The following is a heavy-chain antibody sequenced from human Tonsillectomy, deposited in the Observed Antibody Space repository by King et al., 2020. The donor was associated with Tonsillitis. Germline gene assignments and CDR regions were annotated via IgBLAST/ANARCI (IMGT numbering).Heavy chain of an antibody. CDR1: GYRFTDYW. D-gene: IGHD6-19*01. V-gene: IGHV5-51*01. CDR2: IHPGDSDT. CDR3: ARGIAVFH. J-gene: IGHJ4*02. Sequence: QLVQSGAEVKKPGESLKISCKGSGYRFTDYWIGWVRQMPGKGLEWMGIIHPGDSDTRYSLSFQGQVTISVDKSINTAFLQWSSLKASDTAIYYCARGIAVFHWGQGTLVTVSS.